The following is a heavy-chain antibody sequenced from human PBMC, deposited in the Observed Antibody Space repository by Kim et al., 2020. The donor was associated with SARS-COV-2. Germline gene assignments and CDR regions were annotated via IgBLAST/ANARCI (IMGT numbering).Heavy chain of an antibody. Sequence: ADSVKGRLTISRENAKTSVYLQMNSLRAEDTAVYYWARGVYETDAFDIWGQGTMVTVSS. V-gene: IGHV3-11*04. J-gene: IGHJ3*02. D-gene: IGHD3-22*01. CDR3: ARGVYETDAFDI.